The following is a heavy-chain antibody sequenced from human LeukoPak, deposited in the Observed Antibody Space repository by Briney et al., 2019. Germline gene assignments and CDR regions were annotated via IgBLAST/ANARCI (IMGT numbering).Heavy chain of an antibody. Sequence: PGRSLRLSCAASGFTFSSYGMHWVRQAPGKGLEWVAVISYDGSNKYYADSVKGRFTISRDNSKNTLYLQMNSLRAEDTAVYYCAKEGYDILTGYSHWGQGTLVTVSS. D-gene: IGHD3-9*01. J-gene: IGHJ4*02. CDR1: GFTFSSYG. CDR3: AKEGYDILTGYSH. V-gene: IGHV3-30*18. CDR2: ISYDGSNK.